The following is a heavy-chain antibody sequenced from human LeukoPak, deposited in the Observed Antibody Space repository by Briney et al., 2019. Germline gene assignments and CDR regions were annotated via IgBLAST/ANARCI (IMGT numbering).Heavy chain of an antibody. CDR1: GYTFTSYG. CDR3: ARQGYGVTSQGAADY. Sequence: ASVKVSCKSSGYTFTSYGISWVRQAPGQGLEWMGWISAYNGNTNYAQNLQGRVTLTTDTSTSTAYMELRGLRSDDTAVYYCARQGYGVTSQGAADYWGQGTLVTVSS. J-gene: IGHJ4*02. V-gene: IGHV1-18*01. D-gene: IGHD4-23*01. CDR2: ISAYNGNT.